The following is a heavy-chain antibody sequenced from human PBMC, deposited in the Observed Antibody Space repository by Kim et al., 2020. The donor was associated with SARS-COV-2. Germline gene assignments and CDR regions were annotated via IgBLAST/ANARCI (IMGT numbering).Heavy chain of an antibody. D-gene: IGHD3-10*01. CDR1: GGTFSSYA. J-gene: IGHJ6*02. Sequence: SVKVSCKASGGTFSSYAISWVRQAPGQGLEWMGGIIPIFGTANYAQKFQGRVTITADESTSTAYMELSSLRSEDTAVYYCARDSRHPGRDWPEYYYYGMDVWGQGTTVTVSS. CDR2: IIPIFGTA. V-gene: IGHV1-69*13. CDR3: ARDSRHPGRDWPEYYYYGMDV.